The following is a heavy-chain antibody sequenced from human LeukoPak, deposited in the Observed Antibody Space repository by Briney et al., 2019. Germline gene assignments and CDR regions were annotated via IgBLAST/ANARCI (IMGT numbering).Heavy chain of an antibody. D-gene: IGHD3-22*01. CDR3: ARDNFDSSDYPQTYYYYYMDV. CDR1: GFTFSRYS. J-gene: IGHJ6*03. Sequence: GGSLRLSCAASGFTFSRYSMNWVRQAPGKGLEWVASISSTSTFIYSADSVKGRFTISRDTAKNSLFRQMNSLRAEDTAIYYCARDNFDSSDYPQTYYYYYMDVWGKGTTVTVSS. CDR2: ISSTSTFI. V-gene: IGHV3-21*01.